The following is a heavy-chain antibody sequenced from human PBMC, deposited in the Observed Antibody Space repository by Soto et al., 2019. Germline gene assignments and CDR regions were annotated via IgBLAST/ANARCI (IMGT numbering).Heavy chain of an antibody. CDR2: MYHTGST. D-gene: IGHD4-17*01. CDR1: GDSISSNKW. J-gene: IGHJ6*02. CDR3: ARSLTTVVTMDV. V-gene: IGHV4-4*02. Sequence: PSETLSLTCAVSGDSISSNKWWSWVRQPPEKGLEWIGEMYHTGSTNYNPSLKSRVTISVDKSKNQFSLKLSSVTAADTAVYYCARSLTTVVTMDVWGQGTTVTVSS.